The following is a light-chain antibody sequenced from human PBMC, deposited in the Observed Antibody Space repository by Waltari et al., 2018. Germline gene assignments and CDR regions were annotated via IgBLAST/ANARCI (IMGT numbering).Light chain of an antibody. J-gene: IGLJ1*01. Sequence: SYVLTQPPSVSVAPGETATITCGGDSTGMRHVHWYQQRAGQAPRLVISYNTVRPSGIRERVSGSTAGTTSTLTISRVEAGDEADYYCQVWDRSRDHVFGAGTKVTVL. V-gene: IGLV3-21*04. CDR2: YNT. CDR1: STGMRH. CDR3: QVWDRSRDHV.